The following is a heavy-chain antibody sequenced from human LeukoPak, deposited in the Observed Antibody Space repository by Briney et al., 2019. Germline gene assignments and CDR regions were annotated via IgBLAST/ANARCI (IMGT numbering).Heavy chain of an antibody. D-gene: IGHD4-17*01. CDR3: AKDREVTKRGPDNWFDP. Sequence: TRGSLRLSCAASGFTFSSYAMSWVRQAPGKGLEWVSAISGSGGSTYYADSVKGRFTISRDNSKNTLYLQMNSLRAEDTAVYYCAKDREVTKRGPDNWFDPWGQGTLVTVSS. V-gene: IGHV3-23*01. CDR2: ISGSGGST. CDR1: GFTFSSYA. J-gene: IGHJ5*02.